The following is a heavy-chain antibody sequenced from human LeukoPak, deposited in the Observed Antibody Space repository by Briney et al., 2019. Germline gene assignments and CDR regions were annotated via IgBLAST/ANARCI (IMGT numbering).Heavy chain of an antibody. V-gene: IGHV3-43*02. J-gene: IGHJ4*02. CDR1: GINFADYA. CDR2: ISADGGST. Sequence: PGGSLRLSCVVSGINFADYAMHWVRQPPGKGLEWVSLISADGGSTFSADSVKGRFSISRDNSENTLYLQMNSLRAEDTAVYYCARGAPYCSSTSCSFDYWGQGTLVTVSS. CDR3: ARGAPYCSSTSCSFDY. D-gene: IGHD2-2*01.